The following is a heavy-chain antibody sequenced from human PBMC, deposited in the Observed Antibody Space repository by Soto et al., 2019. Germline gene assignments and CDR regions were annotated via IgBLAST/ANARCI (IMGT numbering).Heavy chain of an antibody. CDR1: GGSISIGGYY. CDR3: ARDRWNRNYYYYYGMDV. CDR2: IYYSGST. Sequence: SETLSLTCTVSGGSISIGGYYWSCIRQHPGKGLEWIGYIYYSGSTYYNPSLKSRVTISVDRSKNQFSLKLSSVTAADTAVYYCARDRWNRNYYYYYGMDVWGQGTTVTVSS. J-gene: IGHJ6*02. D-gene: IGHD1-1*01. V-gene: IGHV4-31*03.